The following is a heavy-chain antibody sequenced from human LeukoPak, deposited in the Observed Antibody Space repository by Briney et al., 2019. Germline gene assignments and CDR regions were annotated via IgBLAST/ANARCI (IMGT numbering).Heavy chain of an antibody. V-gene: IGHV3-33*01. Sequence: GRSLRLSCAASGFIFSNYGMHWVRQAPGKGLEWVALIWYDGSNKYYADSVKGRFTISRDSSKNTLYLQMNSLRAEDTAVYYCARHRGSGYAFDIWGQGTMVTVSS. CDR1: GFIFSNYG. CDR2: IWYDGSNK. J-gene: IGHJ3*02. D-gene: IGHD3-22*01. CDR3: ARHRGSGYAFDI.